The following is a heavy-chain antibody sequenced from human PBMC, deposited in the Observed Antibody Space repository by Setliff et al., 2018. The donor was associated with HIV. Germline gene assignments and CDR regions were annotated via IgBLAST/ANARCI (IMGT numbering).Heavy chain of an antibody. Sequence: ASVKVSCKASGYTFTDYYIHWVRQAPGQGLEWMGRINPKSGGTNYVQKFQGRVTMTRDTSISTAYMELSRLRSDDTAVYYCVILGLLYPAWGQGTLVTVSS. D-gene: IGHD2-2*02. CDR2: INPKSGGT. J-gene: IGHJ4*02. CDR1: GYTFTDYY. V-gene: IGHV1-2*06. CDR3: VILGLLYPA.